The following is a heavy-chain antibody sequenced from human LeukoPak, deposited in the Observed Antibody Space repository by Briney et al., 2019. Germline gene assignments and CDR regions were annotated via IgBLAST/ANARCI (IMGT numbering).Heavy chain of an antibody. CDR2: ISSSSSHI. V-gene: IGHV3-21*01. D-gene: IGHD5-24*01. J-gene: IGHJ4*02. CDR3: ARDRGEGYNSY. Sequence: PGGSLRLSCAASGLTFSTYSINWVRQAPGKGLEWVSCISSSSSHIFYADSVKGRFTISRDNAKNSVYLEMNSLRAEDTAVYYCARDRGEGYNSYWGQGTLVTVSS. CDR1: GLTFSTYS.